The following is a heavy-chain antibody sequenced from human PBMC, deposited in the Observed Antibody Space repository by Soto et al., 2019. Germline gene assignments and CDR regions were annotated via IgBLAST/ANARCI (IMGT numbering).Heavy chain of an antibody. J-gene: IGHJ4*02. V-gene: IGHV1-18*01. D-gene: IGHD3-16*01. CDR3: ARIGVSSGHESPDFDS. CDR2: ISGFNGNT. Sequence: XAVKLDCKASWYPFNLYGITWGRQDPGQGLEWMGWISGFNGNTNYAADLQGRVTMTTDTSASTAYMELRGLRSDDTAVYYCARIGVSSGHESPDFDSCGQGTPVTVSS. CDR1: WYPFNLYG.